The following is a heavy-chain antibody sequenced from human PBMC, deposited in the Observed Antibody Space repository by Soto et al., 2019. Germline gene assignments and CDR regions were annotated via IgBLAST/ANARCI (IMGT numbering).Heavy chain of an antibody. J-gene: IGHJ3*01. Sequence: SETLSLTCTVSGGSVSDYYWGWTRQPPGRGLEWIGYIYHNGSSNYNPSLKSRVTISVDTSKNQFSLKLSSVTAADTAVYYCASSEWFSPWGQGTMVTVSS. CDR1: GGSVSDYY. V-gene: IGHV4-4*08. CDR2: IYHNGSS. D-gene: IGHD3-3*01. CDR3: ASSEWFSP.